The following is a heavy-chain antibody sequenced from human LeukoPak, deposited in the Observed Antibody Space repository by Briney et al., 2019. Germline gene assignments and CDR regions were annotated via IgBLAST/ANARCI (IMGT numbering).Heavy chain of an antibody. Sequence: SETLSLTCTVSGGSVSRSPYYWGWIRQPPGKGLEWIGNIYYSGSTYYNPSLKCRVTISVDTSKNQFSLKLSSVTAADTAVYYCARGPYYYDSWALRDYWGQGTLVTVSS. CDR3: ARGPYYYDSWALRDY. D-gene: IGHD3-22*01. V-gene: IGHV4-39*07. J-gene: IGHJ4*02. CDR1: GGSVSRSPYY. CDR2: IYYSGST.